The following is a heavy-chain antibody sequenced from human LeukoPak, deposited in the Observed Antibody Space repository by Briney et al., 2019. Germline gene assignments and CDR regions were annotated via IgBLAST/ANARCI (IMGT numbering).Heavy chain of an antibody. Sequence: SETLSLTCAVYGGSFSGYYWSWIRQPPGKGLEWIGEINHSGSTNYNPSLKSRVTVSVDTSKNQFSLKLSSVTAADTAVYYCARAGYGGNLDYWGQGTLVTVSS. CDR2: INHSGST. J-gene: IGHJ4*02. CDR1: GGSFSGYY. V-gene: IGHV4-34*01. CDR3: ARAGYGGNLDY. D-gene: IGHD4/OR15-4a*01.